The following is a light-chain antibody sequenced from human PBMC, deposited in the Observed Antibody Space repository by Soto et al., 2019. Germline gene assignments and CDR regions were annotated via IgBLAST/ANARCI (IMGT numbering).Light chain of an antibody. CDR3: CSYAGSSTYV. V-gene: IGLV2-23*01. Sequence: QSVLTQPASVSGSPGQSITISCTGTSSDVGSYNLVSWYQQHPGKAPKLMIYEGSERPSGVSNRVSGSKSGNTASLTISGLQAEDEADYYCCSYAGSSTYVFGTGTKVTVL. CDR2: EGS. J-gene: IGLJ1*01. CDR1: SSDVGSYNL.